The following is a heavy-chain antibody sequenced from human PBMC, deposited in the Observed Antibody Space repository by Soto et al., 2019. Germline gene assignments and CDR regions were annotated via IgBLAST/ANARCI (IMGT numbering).Heavy chain of an antibody. CDR1: SGSISSSNW. Sequence: PSETLSLTCAVSSGSISSSNWWSWVRQPPGKGLEWIGEIYHSGSTNYNPSLKSRVTISVDKSKNQFSLKLSSVTAADTAVYYCARDQVSALFGVVTPYSWFARCGQG. CDR3: ARDQVSALFGVVTPYSWFAR. J-gene: IGHJ5*02. D-gene: IGHD3-3*01. V-gene: IGHV4-4*02. CDR2: IYHSGST.